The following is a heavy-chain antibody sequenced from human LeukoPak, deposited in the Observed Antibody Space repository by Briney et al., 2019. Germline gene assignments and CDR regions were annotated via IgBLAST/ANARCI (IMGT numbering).Heavy chain of an antibody. CDR3: AKDSTSYGIAAVGSLFWFDP. V-gene: IGHV3-30*02. CDR2: IWYDGSNT. J-gene: IGHJ5*02. Sequence: PGGSLRLSCAASGFTFSTYGMHWVRKAPGKGLEWVSSIWYDGSNTYYIDSVKGRFTISRDNSKKALSLQMNNLRAEDTGVYYCAKDSTSYGIAAVGSLFWFDPWGQGTLVTVSS. D-gene: IGHD6-13*01. CDR1: GFTFSTYG.